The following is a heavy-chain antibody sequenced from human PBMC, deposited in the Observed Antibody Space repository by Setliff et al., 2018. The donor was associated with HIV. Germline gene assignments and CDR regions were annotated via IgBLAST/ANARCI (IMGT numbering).Heavy chain of an antibody. CDR3: TTEGAF. J-gene: IGHJ4*02. V-gene: IGHV3-30*02. Sequence: GGSLRLSCAASGFTFSSYGMHWVRQAPGKGLEWVAFIRYDGSNKYYADSVKGRFTISRDNSKNTLYLRMSSLKAEDTGIYYCTTEGAFWGLGTLVTVSS. CDR2: IRYDGSNK. D-gene: IGHD3-16*01. CDR1: GFTFSSYG.